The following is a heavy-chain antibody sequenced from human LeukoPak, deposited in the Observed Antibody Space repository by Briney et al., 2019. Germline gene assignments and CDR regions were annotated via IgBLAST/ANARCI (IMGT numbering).Heavy chain of an antibody. V-gene: IGHV3-73*01. D-gene: IGHD5/OR15-5a*01. CDR1: GFTFNGSA. Sequence: GGSLRLSCAASGFTFNGSAMHWVRQASGKGLEWVGRIRSKPHNYATAYAASVKGRFTPSRDDSENTAFLQMNSLRTEDTAIYYCTPVVGDMVFTNPYWGQGTLVTVPS. J-gene: IGHJ4*02. CDR3: TPVVGDMVFTNPY. CDR2: IRSKPHNYAT.